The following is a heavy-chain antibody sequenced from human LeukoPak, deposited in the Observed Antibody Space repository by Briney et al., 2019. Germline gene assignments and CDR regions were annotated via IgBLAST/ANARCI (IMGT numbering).Heavy chain of an antibody. V-gene: IGHV3-74*03. CDR2: ISGDAKIT. CDR3: ARGTNDWKGIDY. CDR1: GFTFSGYW. Sequence: GGSLRLSCAASGFTFSGYWMHWVRQGPGKGLVWVSKISGDAKITTYADSVKGRFTISRDNAKNTLYLQLSSLRAEDTAVYYCARGTNDWKGIDYWGRGTLVTVSS. J-gene: IGHJ4*02. D-gene: IGHD1-1*01.